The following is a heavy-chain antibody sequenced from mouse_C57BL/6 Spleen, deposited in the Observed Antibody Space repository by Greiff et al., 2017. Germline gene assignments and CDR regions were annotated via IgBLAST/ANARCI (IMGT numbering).Heavy chain of an antibody. D-gene: IGHD1-1*01. CDR3: TFYCGSSPWFAY. CDR1: GFNIKDDY. J-gene: IGHJ3*01. V-gene: IGHV14-4*01. Sequence: VQLQQSGAELVRPGASVKLSCTASGFNIKDDYMHWVKQRPEQGLEWIGWIDPETGDTEYASKFQGKATITADTSSNTAYLQLSSLPSEDTAVYYCTFYCGSSPWFAYWGQGTLVTVSA. CDR2: IDPETGDT.